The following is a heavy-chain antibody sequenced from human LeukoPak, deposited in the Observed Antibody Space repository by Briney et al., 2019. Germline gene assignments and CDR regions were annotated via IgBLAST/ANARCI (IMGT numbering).Heavy chain of an antibody. D-gene: IGHD2-15*01. V-gene: IGHV3-23*01. CDR3: AKGNEAATGSGFDY. CDR2: ISGSGGST. Sequence: PGGSLRLSCAASGFTFSSYAMSWVRQAPGKGLEWVSAISGSGGSTYYADSVKGRFTTSRDNSKNTLYLQMNSLRAEDTAVYYCAKGNEAATGSGFDYWGQGTLVTASS. J-gene: IGHJ4*02. CDR1: GFTFSSYA.